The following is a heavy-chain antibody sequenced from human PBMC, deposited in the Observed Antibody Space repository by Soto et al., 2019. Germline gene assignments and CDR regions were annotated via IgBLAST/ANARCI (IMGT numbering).Heavy chain of an antibody. Sequence: EVQLLESGGGLVQPGGSLRLSCAASGFTFSSYAMSWVRQAPGKGLEWVSAISGSGCSPYYAHSVMGRFIISRDKSNNTRYLRMNSLNADDTAVYYCAKEVLYSLYYFDYWGHGTLVTVSS. V-gene: IGHV3-23*01. CDR1: GFTFSSYA. CDR2: ISGSGCSP. J-gene: IGHJ4*01. D-gene: IGHD4-4*01. CDR3: AKEVLYSLYYFDY.